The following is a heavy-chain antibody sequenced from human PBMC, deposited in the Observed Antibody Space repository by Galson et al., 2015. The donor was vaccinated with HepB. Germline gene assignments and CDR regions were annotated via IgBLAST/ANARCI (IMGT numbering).Heavy chain of an antibody. V-gene: IGHV5-51*01. CDR3: ARRRYYDSSGYYSHYYYYGMDV. CDR2: IYPGDSDT. D-gene: IGHD3-22*01. Sequence: QSGAEVKKPGESLKISCNGSGYSFTSYWIGWVRQMPGKGLEWMGIIYPGDSDTRYGPSFQGQVTISADKSISTAYLQWSSLKASDTAMYYCARRRYYDSSGYYSHYYYYGMDVWGQGTTVTVS. CDR1: GYSFTSYW. J-gene: IGHJ6*02.